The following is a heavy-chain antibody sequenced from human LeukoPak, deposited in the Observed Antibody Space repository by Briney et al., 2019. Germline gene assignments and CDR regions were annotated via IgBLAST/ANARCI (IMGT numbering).Heavy chain of an antibody. J-gene: IGHJ3*02. Sequence: GGSLRLSCAASGFTFSSSDMHWVGQATGKGLEWVSAIGTAGDTYYPGSVKGRFTISRENAKNSLYLQMNSLRAGDTAVYYCARLRSAAFDIWGQRTMVTVSS. CDR2: IGTAGDT. CDR3: ARLRSAAFDI. V-gene: IGHV3-13*01. D-gene: IGHD4-17*01. CDR1: GFTFSSSD.